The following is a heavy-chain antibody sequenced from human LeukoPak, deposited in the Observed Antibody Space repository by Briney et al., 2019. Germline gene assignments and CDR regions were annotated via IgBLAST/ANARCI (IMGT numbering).Heavy chain of an antibody. V-gene: IGHV4-31*03. D-gene: IGHD5-18*01. CDR3: ARDRIQLGGSIDY. Sequence: KPSETLSLTCTVSGGSISSGGYYWSWIRQHPGKGLEWIGYIYYSGSTYYNPSLKSRVTISVDTSKSQFSLKLSSVTAADTAVYYCARDRIQLGGSIDYWGQGTLVTVSS. CDR2: IYYSGST. J-gene: IGHJ4*02. CDR1: GGSISSGGYY.